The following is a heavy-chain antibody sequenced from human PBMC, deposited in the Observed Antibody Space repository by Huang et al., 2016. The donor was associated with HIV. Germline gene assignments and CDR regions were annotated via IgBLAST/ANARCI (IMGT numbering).Heavy chain of an antibody. Sequence: QVQLEQWGAGLLKASETLSLTCAVYGGSFSGYYWNWLRQAPGNGLEWVGEINHSGNTNYNPSLKSRVNMSVDTSKSQFSLYLTSLSAADTGTYFCARRYNSRRDYWGRGTLVTVHS. J-gene: IGHJ4*02. CDR2: INHSGNT. D-gene: IGHD3-22*01. CDR1: GGSFSGYY. CDR3: ARRYNSRRDY. V-gene: IGHV4-34*02.